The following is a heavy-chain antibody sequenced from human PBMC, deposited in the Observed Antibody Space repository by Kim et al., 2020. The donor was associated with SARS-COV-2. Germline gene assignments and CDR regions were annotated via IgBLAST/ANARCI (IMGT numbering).Heavy chain of an antibody. J-gene: IGHJ4*02. V-gene: IGHV4-39*01. D-gene: IGHD6-13*01. CDR2: IYYSGST. Sequence: SETLSLTCSVSGGSISSSDYYWGWIRQPPGKGLEWIGNIYYSGSTYYNPSLKSRVTISVDTAKNQFSLKVSSVTAADTAVYYCARGRSNWYVGPSSFDCWGQGTLVTVAS. CDR1: GGSISSSDYY. CDR3: ARGRSNWYVGPSSFDC.